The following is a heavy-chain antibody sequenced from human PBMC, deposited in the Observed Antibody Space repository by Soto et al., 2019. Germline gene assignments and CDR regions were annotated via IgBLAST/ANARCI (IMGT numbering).Heavy chain of an antibody. J-gene: IGHJ4*02. V-gene: IGHV1-18*04. CDR1: GYTFTSYG. D-gene: IGHD3-22*01. Sequence: QVQLVQSGAEVKKPGASVKVSCKASGYTFTSYGISWVRQAPGQGLEWMGWISAYNGNTNYAQKLHGRVTMTTDTSTSTAYMELRSLRSDDTAVYYCARDWGSDSSGYYSFRPQYYFDYWGQGTLVTVSS. CDR2: ISAYNGNT. CDR3: ARDWGSDSSGYYSFRPQYYFDY.